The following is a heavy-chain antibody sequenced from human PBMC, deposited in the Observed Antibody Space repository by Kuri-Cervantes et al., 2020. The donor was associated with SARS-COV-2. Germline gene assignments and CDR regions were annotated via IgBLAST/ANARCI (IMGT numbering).Heavy chain of an antibody. J-gene: IGHJ4*02. V-gene: IGHV3-30*02. CDR1: GFTFSNYG. CDR2: IRYDGSYK. D-gene: IGHD5-24*01. Sequence: GESLKISCAASGFTFSNYGMNWVRQAPGKGLEWVAFIRYDGSYKYYADSLRGRFAIPRDNFKKTLFLQLDNLRAEDTAVYYCARLQHRDCDRSYWGQGTLVTVSS. CDR3: ARLQHRDCDRSY.